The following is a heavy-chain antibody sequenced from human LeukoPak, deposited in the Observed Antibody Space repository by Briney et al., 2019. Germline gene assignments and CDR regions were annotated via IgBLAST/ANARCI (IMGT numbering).Heavy chain of an antibody. D-gene: IGHD1-26*01. CDR2: ISSSGSTI. CDR1: GFTSSSYE. Sequence: GGSLRLSCAASGFTSSSYEMNWVRQAPGKGLEWVSYISSSGSTIYYADSVKGRFTISRDNAKNSLYLQMNSLRAEDTAVYYCSRDIVGATPDYWGQRTLVTVSS. CDR3: SRDIVGATPDY. V-gene: IGHV3-48*03. J-gene: IGHJ4*02.